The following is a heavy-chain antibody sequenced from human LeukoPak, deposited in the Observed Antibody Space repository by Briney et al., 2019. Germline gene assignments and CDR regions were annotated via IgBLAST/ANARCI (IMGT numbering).Heavy chain of an antibody. D-gene: IGHD3-9*01. CDR3: AREGTYYDILTGYSDY. Sequence: PGGSLRLSCAASGFSFSSYSVNWVRQAPGKGLEWISYISSSSSTIYYADSVKGRFTISRDNAKNSLYLQMNSLRAEDSAVYYCAREGTYYDILTGYSDYWGQGTLVTVSS. CDR2: ISSSSSTI. J-gene: IGHJ4*02. V-gene: IGHV3-48*04. CDR1: GFSFSSYS.